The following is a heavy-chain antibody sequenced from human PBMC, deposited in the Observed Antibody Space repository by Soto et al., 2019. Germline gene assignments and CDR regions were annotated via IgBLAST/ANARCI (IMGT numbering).Heavy chain of an antibody. CDR1: GFIFSDYF. V-gene: IGHV3-11*06. D-gene: IGHD2-2*01. Sequence: GGSVRLSCAASGFIFSDYFMSWIRQAPGKGLEWVSFISGSSDNIKYADSVKGRLTISRDNAKNSLYLQMNRLRAEDTAVYYCVRDSARIVVVPPVYGDNRLDPWGQGTLVTVSS. CDR3: VRDSARIVVVPPVYGDNRLDP. CDR2: ISGSSDNI. J-gene: IGHJ5*02.